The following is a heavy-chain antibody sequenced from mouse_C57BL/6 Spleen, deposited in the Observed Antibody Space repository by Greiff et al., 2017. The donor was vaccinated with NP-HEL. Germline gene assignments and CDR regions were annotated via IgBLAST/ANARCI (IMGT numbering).Heavy chain of an antibody. J-gene: IGHJ2*01. CDR2: IRNKANGYTT. V-gene: IGHV7-3*01. Sequence: EVQGVESGGGLVQPGGSLSLSCAASGFTFTDYYMSWVRQPPGKALEWFGFIRNKANGYTTEYSASVKGRFTISRDNSQSILYLQMNALRAEDSATYYCARYGSNGGHYFDYWGQGTTLTVSS. D-gene: IGHD4-1*01. CDR1: GFTFTDYY. CDR3: ARYGSNGGHYFDY.